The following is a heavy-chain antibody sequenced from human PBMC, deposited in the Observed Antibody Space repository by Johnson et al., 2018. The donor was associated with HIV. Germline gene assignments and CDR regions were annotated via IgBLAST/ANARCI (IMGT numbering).Heavy chain of an antibody. D-gene: IGHD3-22*01. CDR2: INSDGSST. J-gene: IGHJ3*02. Sequence: VQLVESGGGLVQPGGSLRLSCAASGFTFSSYWMHWVRQAPGKGLVWVSRINSDGSSTSYADSVKGRVTISSDNAKNTLYLQMNSLRAEDTAVYYCARECQYYYDSSGCTYDAFDIWGQGTMVTVSS. CDR3: ARECQYYYDSSGCTYDAFDI. CDR1: GFTFSSYW. V-gene: IGHV3-74*01.